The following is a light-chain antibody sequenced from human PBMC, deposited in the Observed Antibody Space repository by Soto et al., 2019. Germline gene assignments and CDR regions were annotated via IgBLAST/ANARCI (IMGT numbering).Light chain of an antibody. J-gene: IGKJ5*01. Sequence: EIVLTQSPGILSLSPGERATLSCRASQSLSGGYLAWFQQKPGQTPRLLIYSASNRATGIPDRFSGSGSGTDFTLTMSRLEPEDFVVYYCQQNGSLPITFGQGTRLEIK. CDR2: SAS. V-gene: IGKV3-20*01. CDR3: QQNGSLPIT. CDR1: QSLSGGY.